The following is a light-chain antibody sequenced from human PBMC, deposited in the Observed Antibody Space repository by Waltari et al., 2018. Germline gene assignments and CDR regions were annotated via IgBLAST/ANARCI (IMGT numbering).Light chain of an antibody. J-gene: IGKJ4*01. CDR2: WAS. Sequence: DIVMTQSPDSLAVSLGERATINCKSSQSVLYSSNYSAWYQQKPGQPPKLLIYWASTRESGVPDRFRGSGSGTDFTLTISSLQAEDVAVYYCQQYYSAPLTFGGGTKVEIK. CDR1: QSVLYSSNY. V-gene: IGKV4-1*01. CDR3: QQYYSAPLT.